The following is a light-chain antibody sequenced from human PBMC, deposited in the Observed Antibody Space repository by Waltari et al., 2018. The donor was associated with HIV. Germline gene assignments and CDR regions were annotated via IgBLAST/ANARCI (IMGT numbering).Light chain of an antibody. Sequence: QSVLTQPPSASGTPGQRVPISCSGSSSNIGSNYVYWYQQLPGTAPKLLIYRNNQRPSGVPDRFSGSKSGTSASLAISGLRSEDEADYYCAAWDNSLSAPVFGGGTKLTVL. V-gene: IGLV1-47*01. CDR1: SSNIGSNY. CDR2: RNN. J-gene: IGLJ3*02. CDR3: AAWDNSLSAPV.